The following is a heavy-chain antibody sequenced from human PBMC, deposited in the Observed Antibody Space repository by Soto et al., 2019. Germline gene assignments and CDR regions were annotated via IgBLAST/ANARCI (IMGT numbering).Heavy chain of an antibody. J-gene: IGHJ4*02. CDR2: IKQDGSEK. D-gene: IGHD3-3*01. CDR1: GFTFSSYW. V-gene: IGHV3-7*01. CDR3: ARGGTYYDFWSGYSLGY. Sequence: ESGGGLVQPGGSLRLSCAASGFTFSSYWMSWVRQAPGKGLEWVANIKQDGSEKYYVDSVKGRFTISRDNAKNSLYLQMNSLRAEDTAVYYCARGGTYYDFWSGYSLGYWGQGTLVTVSS.